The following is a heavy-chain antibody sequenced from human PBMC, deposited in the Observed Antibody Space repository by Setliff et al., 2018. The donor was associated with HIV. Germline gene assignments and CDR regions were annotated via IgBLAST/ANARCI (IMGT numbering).Heavy chain of an antibody. V-gene: IGHV3-30*04. Sequence: GSLRLSCAASGFTFSRYGMHWVRQAPGKGLEWVAFISYDGSKKYDADFVKGRFTISRDNSKNTLFLQMNSLRPEDTAVYYCARDLSYDYDRSSDTFDYWGQGTLVTVSS. CDR3: ARDLSYDYDRSSDTFDY. J-gene: IGHJ4*02. CDR2: ISYDGSKK. CDR1: GFTFSRYG. D-gene: IGHD3-22*01.